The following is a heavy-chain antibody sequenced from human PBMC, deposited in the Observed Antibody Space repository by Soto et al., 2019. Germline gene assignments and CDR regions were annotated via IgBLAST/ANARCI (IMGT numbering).Heavy chain of an antibody. CDR2: INPATGAA. CDR3: ARGGGVGVAGSAAFDM. J-gene: IGHJ3*02. D-gene: IGHD3-3*01. CDR1: GYPVTAYY. Sequence: QLHLVQSGAVVKKPGASVTVSCSASGYPVTAYYMHWVRQAPGRGLEWMGGINPATGAAKYTQTFPGRVTMARDTSTSTVFMEPGGLTSEDTAVFFCARGGGVGVAGSAAFDMWGQGTLVTVSS. V-gene: IGHV1-2*02.